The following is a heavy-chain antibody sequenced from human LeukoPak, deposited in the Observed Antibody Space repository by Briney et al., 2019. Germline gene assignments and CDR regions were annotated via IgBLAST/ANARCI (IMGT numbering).Heavy chain of an antibody. J-gene: IGHJ4*02. Sequence: SQTLSLTCSVSGDSVSSDSYYWSWIRQPPGKGLEWIGDIYNSGRTNYNPSLKSRVTISVDTSKNHFSLKVSSVTASDTAVYYCARDQVFWGQGTLVTVSS. CDR1: GDSVSSDSYY. CDR2: IYNSGRT. V-gene: IGHV4-61*03. CDR3: ARDQVF.